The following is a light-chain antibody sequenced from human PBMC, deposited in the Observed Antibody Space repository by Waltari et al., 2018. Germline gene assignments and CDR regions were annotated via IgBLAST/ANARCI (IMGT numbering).Light chain of an antibody. Sequence: DTQMTQSPSTLSASVGDRVTITCRASQSISFWLAWYQQRPGKAPKLLIYKASSLESGVPSRFSGSGSGTEFTLTISSLQPDDFATYYCQHYNTYPFTFGPGTKVDIK. J-gene: IGKJ3*01. CDR1: QSISFW. CDR3: QHYNTYPFT. CDR2: KAS. V-gene: IGKV1-5*03.